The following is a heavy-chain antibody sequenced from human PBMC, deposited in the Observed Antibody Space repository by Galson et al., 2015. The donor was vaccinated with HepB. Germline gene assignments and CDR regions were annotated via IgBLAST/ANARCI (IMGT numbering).Heavy chain of an antibody. V-gene: IGHV3-53*01. CDR2: IYTGGRT. CDR1: GFIVSSNY. CDR3: ARGKAGRGYGYYGMDV. Sequence: SLRLSCAASGFIVSSNYMTWVRQAPGKGLEWVSAIYTGGRTYYTDSVEGRFTISRDNSKNTLYLQMNSLRAEDTAVYYCARGKAGRGYGYYGMDVWGQGTTVTVSS. D-gene: IGHD5-12*01. J-gene: IGHJ6*02.